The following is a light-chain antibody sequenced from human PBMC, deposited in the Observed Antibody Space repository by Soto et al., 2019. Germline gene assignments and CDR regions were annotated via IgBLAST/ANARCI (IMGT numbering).Light chain of an antibody. CDR2: GGS. CDR3: QQYNNWPPVRT. Sequence: EIVMTQSPDTLSVSPGEGGTLSCRASQSVSRNVAWYQQKPGQAPRLLIYGGSTRVTGIPARFSGSGSGTEFNLTISSLQSEDFAVSYCQQYNNWPPVRTFGQGTKVEIK. CDR1: QSVSRN. J-gene: IGKJ1*01. V-gene: IGKV3-15*01.